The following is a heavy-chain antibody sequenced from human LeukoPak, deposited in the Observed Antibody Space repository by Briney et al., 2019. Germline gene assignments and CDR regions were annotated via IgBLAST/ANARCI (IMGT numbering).Heavy chain of an antibody. CDR1: GFTVSSNY. CDR2: IYSGGGT. D-gene: IGHD5-18*01. V-gene: IGHV3-53*01. J-gene: IGHJ4*02. Sequence: GGSLRLSCAASGFTVSSNYMSWVRQAPGKGLEWVSVIYSGGGTYYADSVKGRFTISRDNSKNTLYLQMSSLRAEDTAVYYRARGQNAWSMVTSLFDYWGQGTLVTVSS. CDR3: ARGQNAWSMVTSLFDY.